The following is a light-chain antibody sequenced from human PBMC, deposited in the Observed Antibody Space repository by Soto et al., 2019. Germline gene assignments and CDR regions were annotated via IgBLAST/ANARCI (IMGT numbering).Light chain of an antibody. Sequence: EIVMTQSPATLSVSPGERATLACRASQTVASNVAWYQQKPGQSPRLLIHGDSTRATGVPARFSGSGSGTEFTLTSSSLQSDDVAVYYCQQYHNWPPQYTFGQGTKLQIK. CDR2: GDS. CDR1: QTVASN. J-gene: IGKJ2*01. CDR3: QQYHNWPPQYT. V-gene: IGKV3-15*01.